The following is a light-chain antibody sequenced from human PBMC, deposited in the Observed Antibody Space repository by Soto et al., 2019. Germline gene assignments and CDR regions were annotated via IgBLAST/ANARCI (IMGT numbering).Light chain of an antibody. CDR1: SSNIGSNT. CDR3: ASWDDSLNAWV. V-gene: IGLV1-44*01. J-gene: IGLJ3*02. CDR2: NNH. Sequence: VLTQPPSASGTPGQRVTISCSGSSSNIGSNTVHWYQQLPGTAPRLLIYNNHQRPSGVPDRLSASKSGTSASLALTEVQSEDEADYYCASWDDSLNAWVFGGGTKLTVL.